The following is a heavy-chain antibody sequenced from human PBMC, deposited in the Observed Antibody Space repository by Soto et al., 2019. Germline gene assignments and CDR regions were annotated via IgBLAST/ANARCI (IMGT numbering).Heavy chain of an antibody. J-gene: IGHJ4*02. CDR1: GYTFSSFD. CDR2: MNPRRGDT. V-gene: IGHV1-8*02. D-gene: IGHD4-4*01. CDR3: ARSLSKKVGPDY. Sequence: QVQLVQSGAEVQKPGASVKVSCKASGYTFSSFDVNWVRQATGQGFEWRGWMNPRRGDTVYAQKFQGRVTMTRDTSIGTAYMELRSLRSEDTAVYYCARSLSKKVGPDYWGQGSLVTVSS.